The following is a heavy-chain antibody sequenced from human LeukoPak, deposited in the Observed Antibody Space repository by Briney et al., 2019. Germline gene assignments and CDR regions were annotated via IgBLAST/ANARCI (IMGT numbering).Heavy chain of an antibody. CDR1: GGTFSSYA. V-gene: IGHV1-69*13. J-gene: IGHJ3*02. CDR3: ARAMYGYYDSSGYYQTAFDI. Sequence: SVKVSCKASGGTFSSYAISWVRQAPGQGLEWMGGIIPIFGTANYAQKFQGRVTITADESTSTAYMELSSLRSEDTAVYYCARAMYGYYDSSGYYQTAFDIWGQGTMVTVSS. D-gene: IGHD3-22*01. CDR2: IIPIFGTA.